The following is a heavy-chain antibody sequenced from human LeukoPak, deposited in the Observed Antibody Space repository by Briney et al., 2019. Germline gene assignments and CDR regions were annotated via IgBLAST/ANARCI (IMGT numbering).Heavy chain of an antibody. Sequence: GESLKISCKGSGYSFTNFWIGWVRQMPGKGLEWMGVISPGDSGIRYSPSFQGQVTISVDKSISTAYLQWSSLEASDSAMYYCAAGGASAPWGQGTLVTVSS. CDR1: GYSFTNFW. J-gene: IGHJ5*02. CDR2: ISPGDSGI. CDR3: AAGGASAP. D-gene: IGHD3-16*01. V-gene: IGHV5-51*01.